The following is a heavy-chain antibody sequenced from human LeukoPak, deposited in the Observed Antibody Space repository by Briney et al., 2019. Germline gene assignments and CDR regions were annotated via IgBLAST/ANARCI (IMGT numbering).Heavy chain of an antibody. CDR3: ARGLAGNVDV. Sequence: SQTLSLTCAISGDSVSSNSATWNWIRQSPSTGLEWLGRTYYRSKWHNEYAVSVRSRITINADTSKNQFSLQLNSMTPEDTAVYFCARGLAGNVDVWGKGTTVTVSS. CDR2: TYYRSKWHN. J-gene: IGHJ6*04. CDR1: GDSVSSNSAT. V-gene: IGHV6-1*01. D-gene: IGHD4-23*01.